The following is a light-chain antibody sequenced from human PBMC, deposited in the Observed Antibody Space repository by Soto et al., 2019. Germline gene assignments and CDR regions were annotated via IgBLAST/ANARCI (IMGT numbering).Light chain of an antibody. CDR1: SPHIGTSS. CDR3: AAWDESLNRPV. Sequence: LTQPHPTSGAPRQRGTLSFFGSSPHIGTSSVHWFQQLPGTAPKLLISTTNQRPSGVPERFSGSKSGTSASLAISGLQSEDLADYYCAAWDESLNRPVLGTDTRVTVL. V-gene: IGLV1-44*01. J-gene: IGLJ1*01. CDR2: TTN.